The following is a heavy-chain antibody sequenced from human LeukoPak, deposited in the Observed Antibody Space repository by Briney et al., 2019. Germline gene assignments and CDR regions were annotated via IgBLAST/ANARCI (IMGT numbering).Heavy chain of an antibody. CDR1: GFAFSTYW. CDR3: TKEGLQGRGSYTDI. V-gene: IGHV3-7*04. J-gene: IGHJ4*02. CDR2: IKQDGSDK. Sequence: GGSLRLSCAASGFAFSTYWMSWVRQAPRKGLQWVANIKQDGSDKYYVDSVEGRFTISRDNAKNTLFLQMSSLRAEDTAVYYCTKEGLQGRGSYTDIWGQGTLVTVSS. D-gene: IGHD3-10*01.